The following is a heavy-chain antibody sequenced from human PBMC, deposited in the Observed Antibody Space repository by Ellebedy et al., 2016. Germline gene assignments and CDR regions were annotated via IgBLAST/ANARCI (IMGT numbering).Heavy chain of an antibody. CDR1: GGSMSSYY. V-gene: IGHV4-59*01. Sequence: SETLSLXXSVSGGSMSSYYWSWIRQPPGRGLEWIGYISYSGSTNYNPSLKSRVTISLDTSKNHFSLKLSSVTTADTAVYYCARETDGYTYFDFWGQGTLVTVSS. D-gene: IGHD5-24*01. J-gene: IGHJ4*02. CDR3: ARETDGYTYFDF. CDR2: ISYSGST.